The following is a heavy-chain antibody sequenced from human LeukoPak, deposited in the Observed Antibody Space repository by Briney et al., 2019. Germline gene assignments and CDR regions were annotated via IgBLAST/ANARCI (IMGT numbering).Heavy chain of an antibody. CDR2: ISSSGSTI. CDR3: ARDRFGESDY. Sequence: GGSLRLSCAASGFTFSSYSMNWVRQAPGKGLEWVSYISSSGSTIYYADSVKGRFTISRDNAKNSLYLQMNSLRAEDTAVYYCARDRFGESDYWGQGTLVTVSS. V-gene: IGHV3-48*04. J-gene: IGHJ4*02. CDR1: GFTFSSYS. D-gene: IGHD3-16*01.